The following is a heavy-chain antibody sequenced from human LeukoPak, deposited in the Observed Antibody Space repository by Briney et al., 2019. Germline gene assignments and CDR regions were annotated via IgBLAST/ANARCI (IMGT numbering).Heavy chain of an antibody. D-gene: IGHD1-26*01. Sequence: ETLSLTCTVSGGSISSYYWSWIRQPPGKGLEWMGIIYPGDSDTRYSPSFQGQVTISADKSISTAYLQWSSLKASDTAMYYCAVRYSGSYGDLGAFDIWGQGTMVTVSS. CDR3: AVRYSGSYGDLGAFDI. CDR1: GGSISSYY. CDR2: IYPGDSDT. J-gene: IGHJ3*02. V-gene: IGHV5-51*01.